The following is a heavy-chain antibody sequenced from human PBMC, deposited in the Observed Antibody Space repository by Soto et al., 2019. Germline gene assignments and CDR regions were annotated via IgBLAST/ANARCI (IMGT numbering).Heavy chain of an antibody. V-gene: IGHV3-23*01. D-gene: IGHD2-2*01. J-gene: IGHJ5*02. CDR3: AKSFKKYCSSTSCYWNWFDP. Sequence: GGSLRLSCAASGFTFSSYAMSWVRQAPGKGLEWVSAISGSGGSTYYADSVKGRFTISRDNSKNTLYLQMNSLRAEDTAVYYCAKSFKKYCSSTSCYWNWFDPWGRGTLVTVSS. CDR2: ISGSGGST. CDR1: GFTFSSYA.